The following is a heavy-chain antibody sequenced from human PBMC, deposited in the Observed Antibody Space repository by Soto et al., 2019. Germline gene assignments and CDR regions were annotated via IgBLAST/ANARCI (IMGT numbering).Heavy chain of an antibody. CDR3: ARGGSSSVRYYYYYYMDV. CDR1: GFTFSSYG. D-gene: IGHD6-13*01. Sequence: GGSLRLSCAASGFTFSSYGMHWVRQAPGKGLEWVAVIWYDGSNKYYADSVKGRFTISRDNSKNTLYLQMNSLRAEDTAVYYCARGGSSSVRYYYYYYMDVWGKGTTVTVSS. J-gene: IGHJ6*03. CDR2: IWYDGSNK. V-gene: IGHV3-33*01.